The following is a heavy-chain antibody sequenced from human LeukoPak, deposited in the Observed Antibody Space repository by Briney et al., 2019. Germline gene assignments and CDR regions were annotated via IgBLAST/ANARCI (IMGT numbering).Heavy chain of an antibody. CDR3: AKLYSSGWYEAFDI. Sequence: GGSLRLSCAVSGFTVSSNYMSWVRQAPGKGLEWVSVIYSGGSTYYADSVKGRFTISRDNSKNTLYLQMNSLRAEDTAVYYCAKLYSSGWYEAFDIWGQGTMVTVSS. D-gene: IGHD6-19*01. CDR2: IYSGGST. V-gene: IGHV3-53*01. J-gene: IGHJ3*02. CDR1: GFTVSSNY.